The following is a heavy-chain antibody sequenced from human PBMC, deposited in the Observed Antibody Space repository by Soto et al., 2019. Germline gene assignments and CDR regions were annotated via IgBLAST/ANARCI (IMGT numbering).Heavy chain of an antibody. D-gene: IGHD3-22*01. CDR3: ARQIYDSDTGPNFQYYFDS. CDR1: GYSFSGYW. Sequence: LKISCKGSGYSFSGYWITWVRQKPGKGLEWMGRIDPSDSQTYYSPSFRGHVTISVTKSITTVFLQWSSLRASDTAMYYCARQIYDSDTGPNFQYYFDSWGQGTPVTVSS. V-gene: IGHV5-10-1*01. J-gene: IGHJ4*02. CDR2: IDPSDSQT.